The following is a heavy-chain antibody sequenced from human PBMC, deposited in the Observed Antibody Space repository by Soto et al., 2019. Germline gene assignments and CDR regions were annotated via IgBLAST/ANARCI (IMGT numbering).Heavy chain of an antibody. CDR2: IKSKTDGGTP. Sequence: PGGSLRLSCAASGFTFTTAWINWVRQAPGKGLEWVGRIKSKTDGGTPDFAAPVSGRFAISRDDSQSMVYLQMNSLKAEDTAVYYCARVLGYCSGGSCSRWFDPWGQGTLVTVSS. D-gene: IGHD2-15*01. V-gene: IGHV3-15*07. J-gene: IGHJ5*02. CDR1: GFTFTTAW. CDR3: ARVLGYCSGGSCSRWFDP.